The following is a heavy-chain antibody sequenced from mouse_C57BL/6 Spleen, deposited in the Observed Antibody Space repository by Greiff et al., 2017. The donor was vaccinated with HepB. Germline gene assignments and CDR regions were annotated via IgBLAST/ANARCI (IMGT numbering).Heavy chain of an antibody. D-gene: IGHD1-1*01. CDR2: ISDGGSYT. V-gene: IGHV5-4*01. Sequence: LMESGGGLVKPGGSLKLSCAASGFTFSSYAMSWVRQTPEKRLEWVATISDGGSYTYYPDNVKGRFTISRDNAKNNLYLQMSHLKSEDTAMYYCARDPRGYGFDYWGQGTTLTVSS. CDR3: ARDPRGYGFDY. CDR1: GFTFSSYA. J-gene: IGHJ2*01.